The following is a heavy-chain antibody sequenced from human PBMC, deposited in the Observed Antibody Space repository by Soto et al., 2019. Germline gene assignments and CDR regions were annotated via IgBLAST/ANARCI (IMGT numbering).Heavy chain of an antibody. CDR2: ISEDGSNI. J-gene: IGHJ4*02. CDR1: GFTFSSSG. Sequence: QVQLVESGGGVVQPGRSLRLSCAASGFTFSSSGMHWVRQAPGKGLEWVAGISEDGSNIYYADSVKGRFTISRDKFKNTLYLQMNSLRPEDTAVYYCAKDEVWRQLAAYYFDFWGKGTLVTVSS. D-gene: IGHD1-1*01. V-gene: IGHV3-30*18. CDR3: AKDEVWRQLAAYYFDF.